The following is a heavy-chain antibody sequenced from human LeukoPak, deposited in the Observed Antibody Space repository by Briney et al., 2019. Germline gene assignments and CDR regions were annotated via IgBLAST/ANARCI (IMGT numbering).Heavy chain of an antibody. CDR3: AREGGFYRPLDY. J-gene: IGHJ4*02. Sequence: PSETLSLTCGVSGGSVSSTNWWTWIRQPPGKDLEWIGEVHLEGRTNFNPSLKSRLTMSVDLSDNHVSLKLTSVTAADTAVYYCAREGGFYRPLDYSGQGTLVTVSS. CDR2: VHLEGRT. V-gene: IGHV4-4*02. D-gene: IGHD6-25*01. CDR1: GGSVSSTNW.